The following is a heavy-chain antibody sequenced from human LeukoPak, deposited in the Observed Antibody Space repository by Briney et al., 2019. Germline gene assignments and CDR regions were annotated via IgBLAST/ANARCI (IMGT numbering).Heavy chain of an antibody. V-gene: IGHV4-59*01. CDR3: AREGCRGDYFDY. J-gene: IGHJ4*02. CDR2: IYYSGSN. D-gene: IGHD4-17*01. CDR1: GGSLSRYY. Sequence: SVTLSLTCTDSGGSLSRYYWRWLRQPPGKGLEWTGYIYYSGSNYYNPSLKSRVTISVDTTKNQFSLMLSSVTAADTAVYYCAREGCRGDYFDYWGQGTLVTVSS.